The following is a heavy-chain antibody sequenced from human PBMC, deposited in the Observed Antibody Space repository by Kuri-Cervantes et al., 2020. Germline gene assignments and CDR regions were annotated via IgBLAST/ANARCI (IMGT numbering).Heavy chain of an antibody. Sequence: GGSLRLSCAASGFTFSSYAMSWVRQAPGKGLECVSAISGSGGSTYYADSVKGRFTISRDNSKNTLYLQMNSLRAEDTAVYYCASSYDYIWGSYHIGAFDIWGQGTMVTVSS. CDR2: ISGSGGST. V-gene: IGHV3-23*01. CDR1: GFTFSSYA. J-gene: IGHJ3*02. CDR3: ASSYDYIWGSYHIGAFDI. D-gene: IGHD3-16*02.